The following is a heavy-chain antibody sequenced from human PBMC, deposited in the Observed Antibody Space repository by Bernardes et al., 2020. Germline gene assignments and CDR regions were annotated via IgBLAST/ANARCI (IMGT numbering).Heavy chain of an antibody. CDR3: ARHPYASGWYLDS. CDR2: ITSGGTV. D-gene: IGHD6-19*01. Sequence: GGSLRLSCEASGFIFREFYMSWIRQAPGKGLEWLAYITSGGTVYYADSVKGRFTISRDNAKNSLYLQMSGLTAEDTAVYFCARHPYASGWYLDSWGQGTPVNVSS. J-gene: IGHJ4*02. CDR1: GFIFREFY. V-gene: IGHV3-11*01.